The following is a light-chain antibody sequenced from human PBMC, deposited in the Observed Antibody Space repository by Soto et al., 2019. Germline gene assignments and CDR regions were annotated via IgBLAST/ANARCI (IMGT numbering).Light chain of an antibody. V-gene: IGKV3-20*01. CDR2: GAS. Sequence: EIVLTQSPGTLSWSPGERATLSCRASQSVSKNFLAWYQQKPGQAPRLLISGASNRATGIPDRFSGSGSGTDFSLTIDRLEPEDLAVYFCQQYGSSPLTFGGGTKVAIK. J-gene: IGKJ4*01. CDR3: QQYGSSPLT. CDR1: QSVSKNF.